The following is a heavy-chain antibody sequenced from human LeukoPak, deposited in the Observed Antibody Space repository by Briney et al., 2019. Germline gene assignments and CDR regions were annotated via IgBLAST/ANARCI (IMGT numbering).Heavy chain of an antibody. D-gene: IGHD3-22*01. V-gene: IGHV1-24*01. CDR3: ATGTLVNWYYYDSSSLSQTFDY. CDR1: GYTLTELS. J-gene: IGHJ4*02. Sequence: ASVKVSCKVSGYTLTELSMHWVRQAPGKGLEWMGGFDPEDGETIYAQKFQGRVTMTEDTSTDTAYMELSSLRSEDTAVYYCATGTLVNWYYYDSSSLSQTFDYWGQGTLVTVSS. CDR2: FDPEDGET.